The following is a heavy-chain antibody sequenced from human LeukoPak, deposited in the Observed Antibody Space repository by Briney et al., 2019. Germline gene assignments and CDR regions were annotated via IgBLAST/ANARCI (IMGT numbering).Heavy chain of an antibody. CDR1: GFTFSNYW. CDR2: IKQDGSEK. Sequence: GGSLRLSCAASGFTFSNYWMSWVRQAPGKGLEWVANIKQDGSEKNYVASVKGRFTISRDNAKNSLHLEMNSLRAEDTAVYYCARGGIEIDTDGFDIWGQGTMASVTS. V-gene: IGHV3-7*01. D-gene: IGHD3-16*01. CDR3: ARGGIEIDTDGFDI. J-gene: IGHJ3*02.